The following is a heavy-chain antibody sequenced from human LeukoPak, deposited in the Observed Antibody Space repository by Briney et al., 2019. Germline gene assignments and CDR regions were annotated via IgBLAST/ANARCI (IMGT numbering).Heavy chain of an antibody. CDR1: GGSFSGYY. V-gene: IGHV4-34*01. CDR2: INHSGST. Sequence: SETLSLTCAVYGGSFSGYYWSWIRQPPGKGLEWIGEINHSGSTNYNPSLKSRVTISVDTSKNQFSLKLSSVTAADTAVYYCARLDPGVTPKRGGLDPLGPGTLVTVSS. J-gene: IGHJ5*02. CDR3: ARLDPGVTPKRGGLDP. D-gene: IGHD4-23*01.